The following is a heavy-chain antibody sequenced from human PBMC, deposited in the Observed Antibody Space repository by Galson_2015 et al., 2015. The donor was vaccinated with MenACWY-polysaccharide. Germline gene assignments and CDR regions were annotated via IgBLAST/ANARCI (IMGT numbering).Heavy chain of an antibody. V-gene: IGHV3-74*01. J-gene: IGHJ3*02. CDR2: IKSDGSIT. D-gene: IGHD2-2*02. CDR3: AREREHCDGITCYKPFDI. Sequence: SLRLSCAASGLRFSSLWMNWVRQVPGEGPVWVSRIKSDGSITTYADSVKGRFTISRDNAKNTLYLQMNSLRAEDTAVYYCAREREHCDGITCYKPFDIWGQGTMVTVSS. CDR1: GLRFSSLW.